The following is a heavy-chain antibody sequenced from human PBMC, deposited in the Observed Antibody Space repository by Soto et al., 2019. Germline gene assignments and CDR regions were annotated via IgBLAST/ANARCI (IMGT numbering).Heavy chain of an antibody. CDR3: ARWGKCKVADY. J-gene: IGHJ4*02. V-gene: IGHV3-33*01. CDR1: GFTFSRHG. Sequence: QVQLVESGGGVVQPGRSLRRSCVASGFTFSRHGMHWVRRAPGKGVEWVAVIWYDGSEKYYADSVKGRFTISRDNSKNILYLQMNSLRAEDTALYYCARWGKCKVADYWGQGTLVTVS. D-gene: IGHD3-16*01. CDR2: IWYDGSEK.